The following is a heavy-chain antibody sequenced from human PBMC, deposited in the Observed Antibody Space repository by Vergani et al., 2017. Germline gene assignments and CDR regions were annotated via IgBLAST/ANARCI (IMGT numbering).Heavy chain of an antibody. V-gene: IGHV3-21*01. Sequence: EVQLVESGGGLVKPGGSLRLSCAASGFTFSSYSMNWVRQAPGKGLEWVSSISSSSSYIYYADSVKGRFTISRDNAKNSLYLQMNSVRAEDTAVYYCARGGDYYGSGGDDYWGQGTLVTVSS. CDR1: GFTFSSYS. CDR3: ARGGDYYGSGGDDY. J-gene: IGHJ4*02. D-gene: IGHD3-10*01. CDR2: ISSSSSYI.